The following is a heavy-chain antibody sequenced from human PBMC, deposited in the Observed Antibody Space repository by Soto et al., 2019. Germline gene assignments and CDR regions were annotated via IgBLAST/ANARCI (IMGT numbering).Heavy chain of an antibody. CDR3: AKRGGAAAATPWFDP. CDR1: GFTFSSYA. CDR2: ISGSGDST. D-gene: IGHD6-13*01. Sequence: GGSLRLSCAASGFTFSSYAMSWVRQAPGKGLEWVSDISGSGDSTYYTDSVKGRFTISRDNSKNTLYLQMNSLRGEDTAVYYCAKRGGAAAATPWFDPWGQGTLVTVSS. V-gene: IGHV3-23*01. J-gene: IGHJ5*02.